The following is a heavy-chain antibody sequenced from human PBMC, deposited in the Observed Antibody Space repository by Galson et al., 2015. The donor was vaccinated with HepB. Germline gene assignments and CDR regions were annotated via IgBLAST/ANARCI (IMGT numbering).Heavy chain of an antibody. CDR3: IADVPTANSQIDY. Sequence: SLRLSCAASGFTFSHAWMSWLRQAPGKGLEWVARIRSDGTEDYAAPVKGKFTISRDDSINTVFLQLNSLEVEDTAVYYCIADVPTANSQIDYWGQGTLVTVSS. CDR2: IRSDGTE. J-gene: IGHJ4*02. CDR1: GFTFSHAW. D-gene: IGHD1-1*01. V-gene: IGHV3-15*05.